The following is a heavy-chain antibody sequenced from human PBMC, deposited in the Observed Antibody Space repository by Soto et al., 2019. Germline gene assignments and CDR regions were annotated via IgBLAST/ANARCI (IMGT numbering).Heavy chain of an antibody. CDR1: GDSVSSNTAS. D-gene: IGHD5-12*01. V-gene: IGHV6-1*01. Sequence: SQTLSLTCTISGDSVSSNTASWNWIRQSPSRGLEWLGRTYFRSKWYNDYAVSVKSRIIINPDTSNNQFSLQLNSVTPEDTAVYFCAKGDNLGPKTGYAFDPWGQGIMVTVST. CDR2: TYFRSKWYN. J-gene: IGHJ5*02. CDR3: AKGDNLGPKTGYAFDP.